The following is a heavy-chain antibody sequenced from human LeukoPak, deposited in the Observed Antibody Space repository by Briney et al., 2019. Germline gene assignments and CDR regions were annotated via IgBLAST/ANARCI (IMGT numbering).Heavy chain of an antibody. CDR2: INPSGAST. CDR1: GDTFTSYY. Sequence: ASLNVSCKASGDTFTSYYLHWVRQAPGHGLEWMGIINPSGASTSYAQKFQGRLTMTKDTSTSTVYMELSSLRSEDTAVYYCAAGIEAGGLGDYWGQGTLVTVSS. V-gene: IGHV1-46*01. D-gene: IGHD6-13*01. CDR3: AAGIEAGGLGDY. J-gene: IGHJ4*02.